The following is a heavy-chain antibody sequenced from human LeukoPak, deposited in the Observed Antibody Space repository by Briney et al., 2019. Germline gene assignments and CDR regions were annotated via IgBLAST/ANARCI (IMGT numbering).Heavy chain of an antibody. CDR3: AKGELGAFDI. CDR1: GFTFSRYA. V-gene: IGHV3-23*01. CDR2: ISGSCGST. D-gene: IGHD3-16*01. Sequence: PGGSLRLSWAASGFTFSRYAVSLVRQAPGKGLEWVSAISGSCGSTYYADSVKGRFTISRDNSKNTLYLQMNSLRAEDTAVYYCAKGELGAFDIWGQGTMVTVSS. J-gene: IGHJ3*02.